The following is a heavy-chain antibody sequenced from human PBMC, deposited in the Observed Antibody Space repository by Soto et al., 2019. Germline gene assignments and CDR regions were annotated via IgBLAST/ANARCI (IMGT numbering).Heavy chain of an antibody. CDR2: IYYSGST. D-gene: IGHD3-10*01. J-gene: IGHJ5*02. CDR3: ATIRGVPMDWFDP. V-gene: IGHV4-39*01. CDR1: GGSISSSSYY. Sequence: SETLSLTCTVSGGSISSSSYYWGWIRQPPGKGLEWIGSIYYSGSTYYNPSLKSRVTISVDTSKNQFSLKLSSVTAADTAVYYCATIRGVPMDWFDPWGQGTLVTVSS.